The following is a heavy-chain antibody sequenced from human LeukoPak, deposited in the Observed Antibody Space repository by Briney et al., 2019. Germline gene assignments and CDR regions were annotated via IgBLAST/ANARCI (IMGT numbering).Heavy chain of an antibody. CDR3: ARDNGGDAFDI. CDR1: GFTFSSYA. J-gene: IGHJ3*02. Sequence: GGSLRLSCAASGFTFSSYAMSWVRQAPGKGLEWVSAISGSGGSTYYADSVKGRFTISRDNAKNSLYLQMNSLRAEDTAVYYCARDNGGDAFDIWGQGTMVTVSS. V-gene: IGHV3-23*01. D-gene: IGHD4-23*01. CDR2: ISGSGGST.